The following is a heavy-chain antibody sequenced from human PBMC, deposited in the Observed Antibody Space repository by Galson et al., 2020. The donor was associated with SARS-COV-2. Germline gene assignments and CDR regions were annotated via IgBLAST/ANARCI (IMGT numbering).Heavy chain of an antibody. D-gene: IGHD6-13*01. CDR2: ISPSSDYT. CDR1: GLIFSDYY. V-gene: IGHV3-11*03. CDR3: AGSHKNFWYNFDN. J-gene: IGHJ4*02. Sequence: GGSLRLSCTASGLIFSDYYMTWIRQPPGNRLEWISYISPSSDYTNYADSVRGRFTISRDNTKTSLFLHMDSLRAEDTAVYYCAGSHKNFWYNFDNWGQGALVTVSS.